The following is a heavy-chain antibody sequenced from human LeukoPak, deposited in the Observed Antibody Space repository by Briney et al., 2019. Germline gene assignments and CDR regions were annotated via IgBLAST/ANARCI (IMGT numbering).Heavy chain of an antibody. CDR1: GGSISSYY. D-gene: IGHD4-17*01. CDR3: ARGRYTYGDYPFYYYYYMDV. V-gene: IGHV4-59*01. J-gene: IGHJ6*03. CDR2: IYYSGST. Sequence: SETLSLTCTVSGGSISSYYWSWIRQPPGKGLEWIGYIYYSGSTNYNPSLKSRVTLSVDTSKNQFSLKLSSVTAADTAVYYCARGRYTYGDYPFYYYYYMDVWGKGTTVTVSS.